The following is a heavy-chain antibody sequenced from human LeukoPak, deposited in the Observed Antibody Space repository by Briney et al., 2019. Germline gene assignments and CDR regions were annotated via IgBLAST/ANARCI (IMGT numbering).Heavy chain of an antibody. Sequence: GGSLRLSCAASGFTVSSNYMSWVRQAPGKGLEWVSVIYSGGSTYYADSVKGRFTIFRDNSKNTLYLQMNSLRAEDTAVYYCARDPYDSSGSSFDYWGQGTLVTVSS. CDR1: GFTVSSNY. CDR2: IYSGGST. CDR3: ARDPYDSSGSSFDY. J-gene: IGHJ4*02. D-gene: IGHD3-22*01. V-gene: IGHV3-53*01.